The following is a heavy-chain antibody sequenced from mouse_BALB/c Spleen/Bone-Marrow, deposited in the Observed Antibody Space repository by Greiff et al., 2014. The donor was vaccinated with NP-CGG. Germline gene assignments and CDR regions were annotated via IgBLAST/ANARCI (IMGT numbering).Heavy chain of an antibody. CDR1: GFSFTSYG. CDR2: IWAGGST. V-gene: IGHV2-9*02. Sequence: VMLVESGPGLVAPSQTLSITCTVSGFSFTSYGLHWVRQPPGKGLEWLGVIWAGGSTNYNSALMTRLSISKDNSKSQIFLKKNSLQTDDTAMYYCGRARAGNYYAMDYWGQGTSVTVSS. CDR3: GRARAGNYYAMDY. D-gene: IGHD2-1*01. J-gene: IGHJ4*01.